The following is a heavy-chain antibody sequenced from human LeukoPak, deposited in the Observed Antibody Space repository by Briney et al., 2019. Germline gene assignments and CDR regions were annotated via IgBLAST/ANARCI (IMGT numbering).Heavy chain of an antibody. CDR2: INPNSGGT. J-gene: IGHJ5*02. Sequence: ASVKVSCKASGYTFTGYYMHWVRQSPGQGLEWMGWINPNSGGTNCAQKFQGRVTMTRDTSISTAYMELSRLRSDDTAVYYCARSGGCSSTSCDRVRFDPWGQGTLVTVSS. CDR3: ARSGGCSSTSCDRVRFDP. CDR1: GYTFTGYY. V-gene: IGHV1-2*02. D-gene: IGHD2-2*01.